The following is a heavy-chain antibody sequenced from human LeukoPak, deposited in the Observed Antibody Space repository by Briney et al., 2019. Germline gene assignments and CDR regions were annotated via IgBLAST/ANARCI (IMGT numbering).Heavy chain of an antibody. V-gene: IGHV4-59*01. J-gene: IGHJ4*02. CDR1: GGSIRSYY. D-gene: IGHD4-23*01. Sequence: AETLSLTCTVSGGSIRSYYWSWIRQAPGKGLEWIGFISYSGYTSYSPSLKSRVAISVDTSKSQFSLRLSSMTAADTAIYYCARGRNDNGGMFFDSWAQGTLVTVSS. CDR2: ISYSGYT. CDR3: ARGRNDNGGMFFDS.